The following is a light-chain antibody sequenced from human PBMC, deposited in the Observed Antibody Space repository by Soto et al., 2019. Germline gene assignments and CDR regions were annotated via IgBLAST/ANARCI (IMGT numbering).Light chain of an antibody. CDR3: QTWGTGIHV. Sequence: QSVLTQSPSASASLGASVKLTCTLSSGHSSYAIAWHQQQPEKGPRYLMKLNSDGSHSKGDGIPDRFSGSSSGAERYLIISSLQSEDEADYYCQTWGTGIHVFGTGTQLTV. CDR2: LNSDGSH. J-gene: IGLJ1*01. CDR1: SGHSSYA. V-gene: IGLV4-69*01.